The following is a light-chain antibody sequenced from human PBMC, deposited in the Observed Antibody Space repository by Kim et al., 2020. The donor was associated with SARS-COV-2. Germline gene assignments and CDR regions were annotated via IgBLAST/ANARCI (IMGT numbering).Light chain of an antibody. CDR2: TAS. CDR1: QGISNS. V-gene: IGKV1-NL1*01. Sequence: SASGGDRVTITCRASQGISNSLAWYQQKPGKAPKLLLYTASRLESGVPSRFSGSGSGTDHTLTISSLQPEDFATYYCQQYYSIPYTFGQGTKLEI. CDR3: QQYYSIPYT. J-gene: IGKJ2*01.